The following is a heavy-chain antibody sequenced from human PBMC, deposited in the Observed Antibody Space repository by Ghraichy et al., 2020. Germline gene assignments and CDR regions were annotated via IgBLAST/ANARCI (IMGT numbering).Heavy chain of an antibody. V-gene: IGHV4-59*01. J-gene: IGHJ4*02. CDR1: GDSMNNNY. CDR3: ARGSRGNGAGFDS. CDR2: IYDSGNT. Sequence: GSLRLSCTVSGDSMNNNYWSWIRQPPVKGLEWIGHIYDSGNTNYNPSLKSRVTVSVDTSKSQFYLNLNSVTAADTAVYYCARGSRGNGAGFDSWGRGTLVTVSS. D-gene: IGHD6-13*01.